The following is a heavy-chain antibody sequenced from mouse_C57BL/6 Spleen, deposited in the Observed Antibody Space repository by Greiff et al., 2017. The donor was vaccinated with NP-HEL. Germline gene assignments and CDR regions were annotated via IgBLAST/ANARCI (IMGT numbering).Heavy chain of an antibody. V-gene: IGHV1-39*01. CDR3: ASKETAQAGGAYYYAMDY. CDR2: INPNYGTT. CDR1: GYSFTDYN. J-gene: IGHJ4*01. D-gene: IGHD3-2*02. Sequence: SGPELVKPGASVKISCKASGYSFTDYNMNWVKQSNGKSLEWIGVINPNYGTTSYNQKFKGKATLTVDQSSSTAYMQLNSLTSEDSAVYYCASKETAQAGGAYYYAMDYWGQGTSVTVSS.